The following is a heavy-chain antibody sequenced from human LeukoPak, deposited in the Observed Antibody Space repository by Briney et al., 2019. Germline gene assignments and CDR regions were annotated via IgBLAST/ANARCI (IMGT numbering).Heavy chain of an antibody. CDR3: ARVGYSSSIDY. Sequence: SETLSLTCTVSGGSISSYYWSWIRQTPGKGLECIGSIFYSGRLYYNPSLKSRVTISVDTSKNQFSLKLSSVTAADTAVYYCARVGYSSSIDYWGQGTLVTVSS. CDR2: IFYSGRL. J-gene: IGHJ4*02. V-gene: IGHV4-39*07. D-gene: IGHD6-19*01. CDR1: GGSISSYY.